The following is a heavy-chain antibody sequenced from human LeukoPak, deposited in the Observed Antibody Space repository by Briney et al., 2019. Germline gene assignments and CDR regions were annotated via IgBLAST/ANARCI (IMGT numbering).Heavy chain of an antibody. CDR2: ISAYNGNT. D-gene: IGHD3-10*01. CDR1: GYTFTSYG. J-gene: IGHJ4*02. Sequence: ASVKVSCKASGYTFTSYGIRWVRQAPGQGLEWMGWISAYNGNTNYAQKLQGRVTMTTDTSTSTAYMELRSLRCDDTAVYYCARDFYGSGSYSDWGQGTLVTVAS. V-gene: IGHV1-18*01. CDR3: ARDFYGSGSYSD.